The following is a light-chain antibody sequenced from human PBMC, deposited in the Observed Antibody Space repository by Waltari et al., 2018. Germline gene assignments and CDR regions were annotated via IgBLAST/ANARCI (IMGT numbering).Light chain of an antibody. J-gene: IGKJ4*01. V-gene: IGKV1-12*01. CDR2: SAS. Sequence: DIQMTQSPSSVSASVGDSVTITCRASQGLSGCLAWYQQKPGKAPKLLINSASTLQSGVPSRFSGSGSGTEYTFPISSLLPGDFATYFCQQAHSWPLAFGGGTEV. CDR3: QQAHSWPLA. CDR1: QGLSGC.